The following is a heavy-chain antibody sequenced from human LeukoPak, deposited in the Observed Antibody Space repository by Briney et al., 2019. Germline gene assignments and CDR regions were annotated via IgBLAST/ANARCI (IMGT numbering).Heavy chain of an antibody. D-gene: IGHD3-22*01. CDR3: AKDDGGVTMIVVVITPFDY. CDR2: IKQDEREK. Sequence: PGGSLRLSCSVSGFTFSHYWMTWVRQAPGKGLEWVANIKQDEREKYFMDSVKGRFTISRDNSKNTLYLQMNSLRAEDTAVYYCAKDDGGVTMIVVVITPFDYWGQGTLVTVSS. CDR1: GFTFSHYW. J-gene: IGHJ4*02. V-gene: IGHV3-7*03.